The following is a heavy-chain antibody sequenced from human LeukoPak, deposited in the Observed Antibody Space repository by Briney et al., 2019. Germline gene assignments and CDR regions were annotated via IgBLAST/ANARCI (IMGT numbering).Heavy chain of an antibody. CDR2: IYTSGST. Sequence: PSETLSLTCTVSGGSISSYYWSWIRQPAGKGLEWIGRIYTSGSTNYNPSLKSRVTMSVDTSKNQFSLKLSSVTAADTAVYYCARDPGYCSSASCVDYFDYWGQGTLVTVSS. D-gene: IGHD2-2*01. CDR3: ARDPGYCSSASCVDYFDY. V-gene: IGHV4-4*07. CDR1: GGSISSYY. J-gene: IGHJ4*02.